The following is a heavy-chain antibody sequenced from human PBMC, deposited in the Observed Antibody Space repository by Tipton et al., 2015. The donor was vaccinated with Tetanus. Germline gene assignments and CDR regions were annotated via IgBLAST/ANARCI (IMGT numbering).Heavy chain of an antibody. J-gene: IGHJ4*02. CDR2: IIPALSTT. V-gene: IGHV1-69*15. CDR1: GGGVRKFG. CDR3: ARELGGSGFADY. Sequence: QLVQSGAEVKKPGSSVKVSCKASGGGVRKFGVSRLRQAPGQGFALMGTIIPALSTTTYEPKVRGRITITADGSTSTAYMELSRLRSDDTAVYYCARELGGSGFADYWGQGTLVTVSS. D-gene: IGHD3-10*01.